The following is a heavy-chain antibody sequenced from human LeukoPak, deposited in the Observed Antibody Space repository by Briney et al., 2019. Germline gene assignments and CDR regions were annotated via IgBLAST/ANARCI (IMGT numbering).Heavy chain of an antibody. CDR1: GYTFTGYY. V-gene: IGHV1-2*02. D-gene: IGHD3-10*01. CDR2: INPNSGGT. J-gene: IGHJ4*02. CDR3: ARVATRMVRGVPFDY. Sequence: ASVKVSCKASGYTFTGYYMHWVRQAPGQGLEWMGWINPNSGGTNYAQKFQGRVTMTRDTSISTAYVELSRLRSDDTAVYYCARVATRMVRGVPFDYWGQGTLVTVSS.